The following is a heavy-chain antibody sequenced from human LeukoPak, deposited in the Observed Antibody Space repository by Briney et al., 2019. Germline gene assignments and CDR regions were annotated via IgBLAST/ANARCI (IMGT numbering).Heavy chain of an antibody. CDR3: TLPGDSSGYPFDY. D-gene: IGHD3-22*01. J-gene: IGHJ4*02. V-gene: IGHV3-73*01. Sequence: PGGSLKLSCAASGFTSSGSAMHWVRQASGKGLEWVGRIRSKANSYATAYAASVKGRFTISRDDSKNTAYLQMNSLKTEDTAVYHCTLPGDSSGYPFDYWGQGTLVTVSS. CDR2: IRSKANSYAT. CDR1: GFTSSGSA.